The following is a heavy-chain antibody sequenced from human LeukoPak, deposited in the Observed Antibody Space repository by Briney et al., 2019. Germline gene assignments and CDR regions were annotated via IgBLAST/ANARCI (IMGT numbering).Heavy chain of an antibody. J-gene: IGHJ4*02. CDR3: ASAVGPRSITGTTDY. D-gene: IGHD1-20*01. CDR2: IIPILGIA. Sequence: ASVKVSCKASGYTFTGYGISWVRQAPGQGLEWMGRIIPILGIANYAQKFQGRVTITADKSTSTAYMELSSLRSEDTAVYYCASAVGPRSITGTTDYWGQGTLVTVSS. V-gene: IGHV1-69*04. CDR1: GYTFTGYG.